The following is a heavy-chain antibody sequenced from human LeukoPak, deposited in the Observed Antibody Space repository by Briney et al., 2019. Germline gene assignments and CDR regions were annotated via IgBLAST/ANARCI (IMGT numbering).Heavy chain of an antibody. V-gene: IGHV4-61*02. CDR1: GGSISSGSYY. CDR2: IYTSGST. CDR3: ARGVLYWFDP. J-gene: IGHJ5*02. D-gene: IGHD2-15*01. Sequence: SETLSLTCTVSGGSISSGSYYWSWIRQPAGTGLEWIGRIYTSGSTNYNPSLKSRVTISVDTSKNQFSLKLSSVTAADTAVYYCARGVLYWFDPWGQGTLVTVSS.